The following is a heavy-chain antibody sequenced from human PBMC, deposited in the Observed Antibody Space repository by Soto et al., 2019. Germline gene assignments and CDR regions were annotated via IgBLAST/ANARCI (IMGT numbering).Heavy chain of an antibody. Sequence: SETLSLTCTVSGGSISIGDLYWIWIRQPPGRGLEWIGYISYSGSTYYNTSLKSRVTISVDTSKNQFSLKLNSVTAADTAVYYCARGGPTGGSYKYNWFDPWGQGTLVTVSS. CDR2: ISYSGST. J-gene: IGHJ5*02. CDR1: GGSISIGDLY. D-gene: IGHD2-15*01. CDR3: ARGGPTGGSYKYNWFDP. V-gene: IGHV4-30-4*01.